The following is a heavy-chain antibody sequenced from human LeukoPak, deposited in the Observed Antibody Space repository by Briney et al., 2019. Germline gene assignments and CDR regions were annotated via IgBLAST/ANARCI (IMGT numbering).Heavy chain of an antibody. CDR1: GGSISSSTFY. Sequence: SETLSLTCTVSGGSISSSTFYWGWIRQAPGKGLEWIGSIYSNGGTYYNPSLKSRVTISVDTSKNQFSLRLSSVTAADTAVYYCAGRDLRELDYWGQGTLVTVSS. CDR3: AGRDLRELDY. V-gene: IGHV4-39*01. D-gene: IGHD1-7*01. J-gene: IGHJ4*02. CDR2: IYSNGGT.